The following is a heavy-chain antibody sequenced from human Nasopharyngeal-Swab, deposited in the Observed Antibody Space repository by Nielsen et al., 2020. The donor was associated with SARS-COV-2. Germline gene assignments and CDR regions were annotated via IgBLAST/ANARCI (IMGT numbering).Heavy chain of an antibody. J-gene: IGHJ6*03. V-gene: IGHV4-39*02. CDR2: IHYSGST. CDR1: GGSISNSNYY. CDR3: ARPVNYYYYMDV. Sequence: SETLSLTCTVSGGSISNSNYYWNWIRQPPGKGLEWIGSIHYSGSTYYNPSLKSRTTISVDTSKDHFSQRLSPVTAADTAVYYCARPVNYYYYMDVWGKGTTVTVSS.